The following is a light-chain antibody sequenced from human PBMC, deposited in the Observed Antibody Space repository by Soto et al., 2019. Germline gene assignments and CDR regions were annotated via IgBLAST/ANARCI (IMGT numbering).Light chain of an antibody. CDR3: QQRSNLPPYT. Sequence: EIVLTQSPATLSLSPGERATLSCRASQSVSSYLAWYQQKPGQAPRLLIYDASNRATGIPARFSGSGSGTDVTLTISSLEPEDFAVYYCQQRSNLPPYTFGQGTKLEIK. CDR2: DAS. J-gene: IGKJ2*01. V-gene: IGKV3-11*01. CDR1: QSVSSY.